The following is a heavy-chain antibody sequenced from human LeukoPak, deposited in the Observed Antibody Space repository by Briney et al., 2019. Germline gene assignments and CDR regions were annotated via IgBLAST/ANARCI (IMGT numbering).Heavy chain of an antibody. CDR3: ASRWYSSSWSHFDY. V-gene: IGHV4-59*08. Sequence: PSETLSLTCTVSGGSLSSYHWNWIRQPPGRGLEWIGYIYYSGSTKYNPSLKSRVTISVDTSKNQFSLKLSSVTAADTAVYYCASRWYSSSWSHFDYWGQGTLVTVSS. CDR2: IYYSGST. J-gene: IGHJ4*02. CDR1: GGSLSSYH. D-gene: IGHD6-13*01.